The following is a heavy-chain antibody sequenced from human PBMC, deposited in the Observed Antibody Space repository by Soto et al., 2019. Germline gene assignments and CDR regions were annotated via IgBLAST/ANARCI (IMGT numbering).Heavy chain of an antibody. J-gene: IGHJ6*02. CDR1: GYTFASYG. Sequence: QVQLVQSGAEVKKPGASVKVSCKASGYTFASYGINWVRQAPGQGLEWLGWISPYDGYTHYAQILQGRVSMTTDTSTKTDYSELRSLRSDDTAMYYCARGGYYDSSGARNYYFYGMNVWGQGTTVTVSS. V-gene: IGHV1-18*01. D-gene: IGHD3-22*01. CDR3: ARGGYYDSSGARNYYFYGMNV. CDR2: ISPYDGYT.